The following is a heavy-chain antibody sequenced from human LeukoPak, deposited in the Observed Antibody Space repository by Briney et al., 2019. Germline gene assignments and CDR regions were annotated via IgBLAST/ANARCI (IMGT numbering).Heavy chain of an antibody. V-gene: IGHV4-34*01. CDR3: ARGGGTVTNFRDAFDI. CDR2: INHSGST. D-gene: IGHD4-17*01. Sequence: SETLSLTCAVYGGSFSGYYWSWIRQPPGKGLEWIGEINHSGSTNYNPSLKSRVTISVDTSKNQFSLKLSSATAADTAVYYCARGGGTVTNFRDAFDIWGQGTMVTVSS. J-gene: IGHJ3*02. CDR1: GGSFSGYY.